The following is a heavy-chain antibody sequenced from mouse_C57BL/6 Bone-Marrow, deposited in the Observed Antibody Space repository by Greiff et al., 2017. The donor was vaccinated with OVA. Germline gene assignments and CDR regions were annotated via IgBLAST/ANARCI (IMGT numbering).Heavy chain of an antibody. CDR2: IDPSDSYT. Sequence: QVQLQQPGAELVRPGTSVKLSCKASGYTFTSYWMHWVKQRPGQGLEWIGVIDPSDSYTNYNQKFKGKAALTVDTSSSTADRQVSSLTTGDSAVYYCARWEGYYCAYWGQGTLVTVSA. CDR1: GYTFTSYW. CDR3: ARWEGYYCAY. D-gene: IGHD2-3*01. V-gene: IGHV1-59*01. J-gene: IGHJ3*01.